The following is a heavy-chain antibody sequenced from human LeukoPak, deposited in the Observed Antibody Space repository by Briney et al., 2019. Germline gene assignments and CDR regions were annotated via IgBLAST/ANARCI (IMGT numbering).Heavy chain of an antibody. V-gene: IGHV3-66*01. J-gene: IGHJ4*02. CDR2: IYSGGST. CDR1: GFTVSSNY. Sequence: GGSLRLSCAASGFTVSSNYMSWVRQAPGKGLEWVSVIYSGGSTYYADSVKGRFTISRDNSKNTLYMQTNSLRAEDTAVYYCAKDQGGSSFDYWGQGTLVTVSS. CDR3: AKDQGGSSFDY. D-gene: IGHD6-6*01.